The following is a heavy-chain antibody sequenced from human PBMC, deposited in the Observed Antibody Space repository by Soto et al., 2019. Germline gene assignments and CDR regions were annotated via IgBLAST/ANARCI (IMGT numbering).Heavy chain of an antibody. CDR1: GGSFSGYY. V-gene: IGHV4-34*01. D-gene: IGHD2-8*02. CDR3: ARDKITGLFDY. CDR2: INHSGST. J-gene: IGHJ4*02. Sequence: QVQLQQWGAGLLKPSETLSLTCAVYGGSFSGYYWTWIRQPPGTGLEWIGEINHSGSTNYNPSLKSGVTISVDTSKNQFSLKVTSVTAADTAVYYCARDKITGLFDYWGQGTLVTVSS.